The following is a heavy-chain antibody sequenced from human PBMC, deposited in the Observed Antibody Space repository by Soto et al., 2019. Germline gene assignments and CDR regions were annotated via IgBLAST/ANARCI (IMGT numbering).Heavy chain of an antibody. CDR3: ARGLATLPVFAFDI. V-gene: IGHV2-5*01. CDR2: IYWSGDE. Sequence: SGPTLVNPTQTLTLTCAFSGFSLSTSGVGVGWIRQSPGKALEWLALIYWSGDEHYRPSLKSRLSIIKDTSKNHVVLIMTDMDPVDTATYYCARGLATLPVFAFDIWGQGTMVTVSS. D-gene: IGHD6-6*01. CDR1: GFSLSTSGVG. J-gene: IGHJ3*02.